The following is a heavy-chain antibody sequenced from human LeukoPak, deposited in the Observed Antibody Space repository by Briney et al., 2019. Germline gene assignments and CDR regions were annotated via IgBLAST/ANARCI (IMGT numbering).Heavy chain of an antibody. D-gene: IGHD3-3*01. Sequence: GGSLRLSCAASGSTFSSYWMSWVRQAPGKGLEWVANIKQDGSEKYYVDSVKGRFTISRDNAKNSLYLQMNSLRAEDTAVYYCARVQYYDFWSGPTGWFDPWGQGTLVTVSS. J-gene: IGHJ5*02. CDR1: GSTFSSYW. CDR3: ARVQYYDFWSGPTGWFDP. CDR2: IKQDGSEK. V-gene: IGHV3-7*01.